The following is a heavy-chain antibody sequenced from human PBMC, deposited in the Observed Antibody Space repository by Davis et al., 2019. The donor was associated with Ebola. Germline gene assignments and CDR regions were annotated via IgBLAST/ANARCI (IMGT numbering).Heavy chain of an antibody. CDR1: GYSFTTYG. J-gene: IGHJ6*04. CDR2: ISGYEDNT. Sequence: AASVKVSCKATGYSFTTYGLSWVRQAPGQGLEWMGWISGYEDNTNYAPRFQGRITLTKDRATSTVYMELRSLTSDDTAVYYCARDLATSSGAHFFYFGMDVWGEGTSVAVSS. CDR3: ARDLATSSGAHFFYFGMDV. V-gene: IGHV1-18*01. D-gene: IGHD3-10*01.